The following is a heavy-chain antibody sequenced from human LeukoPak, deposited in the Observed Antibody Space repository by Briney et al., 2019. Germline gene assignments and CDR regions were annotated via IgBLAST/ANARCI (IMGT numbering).Heavy chain of an antibody. CDR3: ARSGAYGDSTGAIDY. D-gene: IGHD4-17*01. J-gene: IGHJ4*02. Sequence: SVKVSCKASGGTFSSYAISWVRQAPGQGLEWMGRIIPIFGTANYAQKFQGRVTITTDESTSTAYMELSSLRSEDTAVYYCARSGAYGDSTGAIDYWGRGTLVTVSS. CDR2: IIPIFGTA. CDR1: GGTFSSYA. V-gene: IGHV1-69*05.